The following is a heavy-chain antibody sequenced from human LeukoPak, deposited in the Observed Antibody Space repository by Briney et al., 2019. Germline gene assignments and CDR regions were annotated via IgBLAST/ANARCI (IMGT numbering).Heavy chain of an antibody. V-gene: IGHV3-21*01. CDR1: GFTFSNYS. Sequence: GRSLRLSCAASGFTFSNYSMSWVRQAPGKGLEWVSSISDDSNYIYYADSVEGRFTISRDNAKNSLYLQMNSLRAEDTAVYYCANHLACGSTHCPPFDYWGQGTLVTVSS. CDR2: ISDDSNYI. J-gene: IGHJ4*02. D-gene: IGHD2-2*01. CDR3: ANHLACGSTHCPPFDY.